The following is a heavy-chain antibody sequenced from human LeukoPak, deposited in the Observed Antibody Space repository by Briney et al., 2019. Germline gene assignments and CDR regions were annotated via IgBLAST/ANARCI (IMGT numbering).Heavy chain of an antibody. CDR3: ARGKSRGSHIDY. CDR2: IYYIRTT. Sequence: PSETLSRTGSVSGGSISGKYWSWIRQSPGKGLEWIGYIYYIRTTKYNPSIKSRVTISVDTYKNQFSLRLNSVAAADTAVYYCARGKSRGSHIDYGGQGTLVTVSS. V-gene: IGHV4-59*08. CDR1: GGSISGKY. J-gene: IGHJ4*02. D-gene: IGHD1-26*01.